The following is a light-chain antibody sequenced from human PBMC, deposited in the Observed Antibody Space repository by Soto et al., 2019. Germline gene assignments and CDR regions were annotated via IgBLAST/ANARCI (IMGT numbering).Light chain of an antibody. CDR2: EVV. J-gene: IGLJ1*01. Sequence: QSALTQPPSASGSPGQSGTISCTGTKNDIGVYDFVSWYQHHPGKAPRLIIYEVVQRPSGVPDRFSGSKSGNTASLIISRHHTEDEADDNCVSFTSSTTYVFGRGTKVTVL. CDR3: VSFTSSTTYV. V-gene: IGLV2-8*01. CDR1: KNDIGVYDF.